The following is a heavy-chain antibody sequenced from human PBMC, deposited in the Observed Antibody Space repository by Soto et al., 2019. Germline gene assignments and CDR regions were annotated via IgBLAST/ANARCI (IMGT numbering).Heavy chain of an antibody. Sequence: GGSLRLSCAASGFTFSTYSMNWVRQAPGKGLEWVSSISSSSTIYYADSVKGRFTISRDNVQNSLYLQMHSLRAEDTAVYYCARDGCSGGNCYSSWFDPWGQGTLVTVSS. D-gene: IGHD2-15*01. J-gene: IGHJ5*02. V-gene: IGHV3-48*01. CDR3: ARDGCSGGNCYSSWFDP. CDR2: ISSSSTI. CDR1: GFTFSTYS.